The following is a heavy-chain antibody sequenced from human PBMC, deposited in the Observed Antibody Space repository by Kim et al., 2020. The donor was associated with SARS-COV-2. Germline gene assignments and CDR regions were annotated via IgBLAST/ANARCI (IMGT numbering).Heavy chain of an antibody. V-gene: IGHV1-58*01. CDR2: IVVGSGNT. J-gene: IGHJ4*02. CDR1: GFTFTSSA. CDR3: AAEYYDILTGYYGRDFDY. Sequence: SVKVSCKASGFTFTSSAVQWVRQARGQRLEWIGWIVVGSGNTNYAQKFQERVTITRDMSTSTAYMELSSLRSEDTAVYYCAAEYYDILTGYYGRDFDYWGQGTLVTVSS. D-gene: IGHD3-9*01.